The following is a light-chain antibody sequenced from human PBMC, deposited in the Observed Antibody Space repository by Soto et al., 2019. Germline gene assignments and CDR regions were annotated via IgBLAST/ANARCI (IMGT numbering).Light chain of an antibody. CDR1: QSVSSSY. Sequence: EIVLTQSPGPLSLSPGERATLSCRASQSVSSSYLAWYQQKPGQPPRLLIYGASSRATGIPDRFSGSGSGTDFTLTISRLEPEDVAVFYCQHYDSLPITFGQGTRLEIK. CDR3: QHYDSLPIT. CDR2: GAS. J-gene: IGKJ5*01. V-gene: IGKV3-20*01.